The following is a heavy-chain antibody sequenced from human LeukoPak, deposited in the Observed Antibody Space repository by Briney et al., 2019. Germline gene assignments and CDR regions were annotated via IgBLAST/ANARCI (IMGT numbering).Heavy chain of an antibody. J-gene: IGHJ4*02. CDR2: LSSTSTTI. CDR1: GFTFSSYS. CDR3: ARPRGDMATTYYFDH. D-gene: IGHD1-7*01. Sequence: GGSLRLSCAASGFTFSSYSMNWVRQAPGKGLEWLSYLSSTSTTIYYADSVKGRFTISRDNAKNSLYLQMTSLRDEDTAVYYCARPRGDMATTYYFDHWGQGSLVTVSS. V-gene: IGHV3-48*02.